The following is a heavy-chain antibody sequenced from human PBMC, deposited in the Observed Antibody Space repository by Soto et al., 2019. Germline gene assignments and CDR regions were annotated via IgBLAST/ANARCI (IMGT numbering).Heavy chain of an antibody. V-gene: IGHV1-69*01. CDR2: IIPIPGTA. Sequence: QVQLVQSGAEVKKPGSSVKVSCKASGGTFGSYAISWVRQAPGQGLEWMGGIIPIPGTANYAQKFQGRVTIAADESTSTAYRELSSLRSEDTAVYYWARSQGSSTSLEISYYYCYGMDVWGQGTTVTVSS. D-gene: IGHD2-2*01. J-gene: IGHJ6*02. CDR3: ARSQGSSTSLEISYYYCYGMDV. CDR1: GGTFGSYA.